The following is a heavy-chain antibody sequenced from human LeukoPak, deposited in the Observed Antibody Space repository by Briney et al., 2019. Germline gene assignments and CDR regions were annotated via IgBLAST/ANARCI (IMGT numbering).Heavy chain of an antibody. J-gene: IGHJ4*02. CDR2: IYYSGST. Sequence: SETLSLTCTVSGGSISSYYWSWIGQPPGKGLEWIGYIYYSGSTNYNPSLKSRVTISVDTSKNQFSLKLSSVTAADTAVYYCARGRVDFWSGYYSSTVFDYWGQGTLVTVSS. CDR3: ARGRVDFWSGYYSSTVFDY. CDR1: GGSISSYY. D-gene: IGHD3-3*01. V-gene: IGHV4-59*01.